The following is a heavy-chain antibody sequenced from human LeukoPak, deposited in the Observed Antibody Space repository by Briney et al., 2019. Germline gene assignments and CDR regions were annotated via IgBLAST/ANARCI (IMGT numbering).Heavy chain of an antibody. CDR3: ARDQSGAGARRGAFDI. Sequence: SETLSLTCTVSGGSISSYYWSWIRQPPGKGLEWIGYIYYSGSTNYNPSLKSRVTISVDTSKNQFSLKLSSVTAADTAVYYCARDQSGAGARRGAFDIWGKGTMVTVSS. CDR2: IYYSGST. CDR1: GGSISSYY. J-gene: IGHJ3*02. V-gene: IGHV4-59*01. D-gene: IGHD1-26*01.